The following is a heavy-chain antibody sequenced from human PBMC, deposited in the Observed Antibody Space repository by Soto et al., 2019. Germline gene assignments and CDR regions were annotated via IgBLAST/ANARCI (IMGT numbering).Heavy chain of an antibody. CDR2: IIPIFGTA. J-gene: IGHJ4*01. CDR3: PWVRYCSGGSCSVQYYFDS. Sequence: GASVKVSCKASGGTFSSYAISWVRQAPGQGLEGMGGIIPIFGTANSAQKFQGRGTITADESTSTAYMELSSLRSEDTAVYYCPWVRYCSGGSCSVQYYFDSWGQGTLVTLSS. V-gene: IGHV1-69*13. CDR1: GGTFSSYA. D-gene: IGHD2-15*01.